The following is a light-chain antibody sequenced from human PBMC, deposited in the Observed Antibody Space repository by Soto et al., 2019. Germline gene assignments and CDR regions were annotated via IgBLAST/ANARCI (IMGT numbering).Light chain of an antibody. CDR1: SSDVGDYNY. Sequence: QSALTQPASVSGSPGQSITISCTGASSDVGDYNYVSWYQQHPGKAPKLMIYEVSNRPSGISNRFSGSKSGNTASLTISGLRAEDEADYYCSSYTSTNTVIFGGGTKLTVL. V-gene: IGLV2-14*01. CDR2: EVS. J-gene: IGLJ2*01. CDR3: SSYTSTNTVI.